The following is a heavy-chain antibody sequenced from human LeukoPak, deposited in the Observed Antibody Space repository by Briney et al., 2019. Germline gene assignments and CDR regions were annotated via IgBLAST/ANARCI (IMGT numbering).Heavy chain of an antibody. CDR1: GFTFSSYS. CDR2: ISSSGTNI. V-gene: IGHV3-48*04. CDR3: ARTAFDWSQVGGNWFDP. J-gene: IGHJ5*02. Sequence: GGSLRLSCVASGFTFSSYSLNWVRQAPGKGLEWISYISSSGTNIDYADSVKGRFTISRDNGKNSLYLQMNRLRAEDTAVYYCARTAFDWSQVGGNWFDPWGQGTLVTVSP. D-gene: IGHD3-9*01.